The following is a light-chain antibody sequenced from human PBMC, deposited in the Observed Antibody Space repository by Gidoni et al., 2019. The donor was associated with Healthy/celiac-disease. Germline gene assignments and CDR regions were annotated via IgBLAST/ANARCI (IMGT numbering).Light chain of an antibody. Sequence: AIRMTQSPSSFSASTGDRVTITCRASQGISSYLAWYQQKPGKAPKLLIYAASTLQSGVPSRFSGSGSGTDFTLTISCLQSEDFATYDCQQYYSYPFTFGPXTKVDIK. V-gene: IGKV1-8*01. CDR2: AAS. CDR1: QGISSY. J-gene: IGKJ3*01. CDR3: QQYYSYPFT.